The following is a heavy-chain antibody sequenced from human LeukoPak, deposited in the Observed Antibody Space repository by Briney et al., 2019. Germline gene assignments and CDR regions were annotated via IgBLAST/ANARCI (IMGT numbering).Heavy chain of an antibody. CDR1: GFTFSSYW. CDR2: IHSDGSST. V-gene: IGHV3-74*01. Sequence: GGSLRLSCAASGFTFSSYWMHWVRQAPGKGLVWVSRIHSDGSSTSYADSVQGRFTISRDNAKNTLYLQMNSLRAEDTAVYYCARGPWPSAHDAFDIWGQGTMVTVSS. D-gene: IGHD5-12*01. J-gene: IGHJ3*02. CDR3: ARGPWPSAHDAFDI.